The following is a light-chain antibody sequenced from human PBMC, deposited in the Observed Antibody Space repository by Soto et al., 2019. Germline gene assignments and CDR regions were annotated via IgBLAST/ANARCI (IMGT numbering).Light chain of an antibody. CDR3: QQYGRSPPLLT. Sequence: EIVLTQSPGTLSLSPGERATLSCRASQSVSSNYFAWYQQKPGQAPRVLIYGASSRATGIPDRFSGSGSGTDFTLTISRLEPEDFAVYYCQQYGRSPPLLTFGGGTKVESK. CDR1: QSVSSNY. J-gene: IGKJ4*01. CDR2: GAS. V-gene: IGKV3-20*01.